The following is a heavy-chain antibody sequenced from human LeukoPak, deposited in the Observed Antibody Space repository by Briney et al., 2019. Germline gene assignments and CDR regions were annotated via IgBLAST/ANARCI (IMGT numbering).Heavy chain of an antibody. J-gene: IGHJ6*01. D-gene: IGHD3-9*01. CDR2: IDSVGTT. CDR3: ARDRGADLMTGYPHGLDV. CDR1: ELAVGFNH. Sequence: GGSLRLSCAASELAVGFNHMNWVRQAPGKGLEWVSSIDSVGTTNYADSVKGRFTISRHNSKNMVFLQMNSLRVEDTAVYYCARDRGADLMTGYPHGLDVWGQGTTVTVSS. V-gene: IGHV3-53*04.